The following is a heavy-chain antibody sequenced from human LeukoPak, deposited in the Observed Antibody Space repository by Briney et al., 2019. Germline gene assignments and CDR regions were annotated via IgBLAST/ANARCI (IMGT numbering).Heavy chain of an antibody. J-gene: IGHJ4*02. CDR2: INNDGSTT. D-gene: IGHD2-8*01. V-gene: IGHV3-74*01. Sequence: GGSLRLSCAASGFSFTGHWMHWVRQVPGKGLVWVARINNDGSTTRYADFVQGRFTISRDNAKNSLYLQMNSLRAEDTAVYYCARDRTGYCTNGVCYVLWTFDYWGQGTLVTVSS. CDR1: GFSFTGHW. CDR3: ARDRTGYCTNGVCYVLWTFDY.